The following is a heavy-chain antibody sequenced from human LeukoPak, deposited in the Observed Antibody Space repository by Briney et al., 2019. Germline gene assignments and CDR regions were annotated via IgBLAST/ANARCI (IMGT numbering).Heavy chain of an antibody. CDR2: IFYSGST. CDR3: ARDLAIVGATDWFDP. CDR1: GGSISSNSYY. D-gene: IGHD1-26*01. V-gene: IGHV4-39*07. Sequence: PSETLSLTCTVSGGSISSNSYYWGWIRQPPGKGLEWIGSIFYSGSTYYNPSLKSRVTISVDTAKNQFSLKLSSVTAADTAVYYCARDLAIVGATDWFDPWGQGTLVTVSS. J-gene: IGHJ5*02.